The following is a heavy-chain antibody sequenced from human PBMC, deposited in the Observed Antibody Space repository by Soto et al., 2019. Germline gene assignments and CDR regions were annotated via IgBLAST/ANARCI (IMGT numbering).Heavy chain of an antibody. J-gene: IGHJ4*02. D-gene: IGHD6-6*01. CDR3: AKSAIEYRTSSYFDY. CDR2: ISGSGGST. Sequence: PGGSLRLSCAASGFTFSNFAMIWVRQAPGKGLEWVSSISGSGGSTYYADSVKGRFTISTDNSKNRLYLQMNSLRAEDTALYYCAKSAIEYRTSSYFDYWGQGTLVTVSS. V-gene: IGHV3-23*01. CDR1: GFTFSNFA.